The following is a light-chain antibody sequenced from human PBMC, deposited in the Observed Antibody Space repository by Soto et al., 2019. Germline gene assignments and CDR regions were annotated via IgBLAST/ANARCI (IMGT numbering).Light chain of an antibody. CDR1: SSNIGAGYD. CDR2: GNS. J-gene: IGLJ2*01. Sequence: QLVLTQPPSVSGAPGQRVTISCTGRSSNIGAGYDVHWYQQLPGTAPKLLIYGNSNRPSGVPDRFSGSKSGTSASLAITGLQAEDEADYYCQSYDSSLSAVVFGGGTKVTVL. CDR3: QSYDSSLSAVV. V-gene: IGLV1-40*01.